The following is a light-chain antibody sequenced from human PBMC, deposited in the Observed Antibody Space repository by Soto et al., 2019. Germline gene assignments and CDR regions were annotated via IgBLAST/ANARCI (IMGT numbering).Light chain of an antibody. J-gene: IGKJ4*01. Sequence: EIVMTQSPATLSVSPGERATLSCRASQSVSSDLAWYHQKPGQAPRLLIYGASTRATGVPARFSGSGSGTEFSLTISSLQSEDFAVYYCQRYDNWPLTFGGRTKVDIK. CDR3: QRYDNWPLT. CDR2: GAS. V-gene: IGKV3-15*01. CDR1: QSVSSD.